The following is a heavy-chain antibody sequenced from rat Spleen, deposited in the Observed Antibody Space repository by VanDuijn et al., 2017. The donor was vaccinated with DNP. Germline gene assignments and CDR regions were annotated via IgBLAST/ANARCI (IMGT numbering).Heavy chain of an antibody. CDR3: ATHSSNYIFGGWFAY. D-gene: IGHD1-2*01. CDR2: FTTSGGNT. CDR1: GFTFSEHD. Sequence: EVQLVESGGGLVQPGRSLKLSCAASGFTFSEHDMAWVRQAPTKGLEWVAAFTTSGGNTYYRDPVKGRFTIARDNAKNTQYLQMDSLRSEDTATYYCATHSSNYIFGGWFAYWGQGTLVTVSS. V-gene: IGHV5S13*01. J-gene: IGHJ3*01.